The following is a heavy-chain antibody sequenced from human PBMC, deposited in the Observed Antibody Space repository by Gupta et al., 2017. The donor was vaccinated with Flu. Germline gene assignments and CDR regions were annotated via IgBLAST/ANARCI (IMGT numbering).Heavy chain of an antibody. D-gene: IGHD6-19*01. Sequence: EVVLLESGGGLMQPGGSLRLCWAASGLTYANYAMSWVRQALGKGPEWVSGISGRGDTTHYADSVKGRFTISRDNSKNMLYLQMNSLRAEDTAVYYCASRAFYTSGYFFFYYFDYWGQGALVTVSS. V-gene: IGHV3-23*01. J-gene: IGHJ4*02. CDR3: ASRAFYTSGYFFFYYFDY. CDR1: GLTYANYA. CDR2: ISGRGDTT.